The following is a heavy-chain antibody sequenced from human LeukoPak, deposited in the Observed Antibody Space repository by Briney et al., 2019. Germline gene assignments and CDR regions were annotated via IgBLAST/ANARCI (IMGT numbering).Heavy chain of an antibody. CDR3: ARDFAEQLVGYYFDY. J-gene: IGHJ4*02. D-gene: IGHD6-6*01. CDR2: VSYDGSNN. V-gene: IGHV3-30*04. Sequence: GGSLRLSCAASGFTFSNYAIHWVRQAPGKGLEWVAIVSYDGSNNYYADSVKGRFTISRDNSKNTLYLQMNGLRAEDTAVYYCARDFAEQLVGYYFDYWGQGTLVTVSS. CDR1: GFTFSNYA.